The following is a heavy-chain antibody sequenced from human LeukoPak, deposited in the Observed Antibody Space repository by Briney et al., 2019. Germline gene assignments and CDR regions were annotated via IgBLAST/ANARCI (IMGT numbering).Heavy chain of an antibody. CDR1: GGSFSGYY. J-gene: IGHJ3*02. Sequence: SETLSLTCAVYGGSFSGYYWSWIRQPPGKGLEWIGEINHSGSTNYNPFLKSRVTISVDTSKNQFSLKLSSVTAADTAVYYCARDGEWLDAFDIWGQGTMVTVSS. CDR3: ARDGEWLDAFDI. CDR2: INHSGST. D-gene: IGHD5-12*01. V-gene: IGHV4-34*01.